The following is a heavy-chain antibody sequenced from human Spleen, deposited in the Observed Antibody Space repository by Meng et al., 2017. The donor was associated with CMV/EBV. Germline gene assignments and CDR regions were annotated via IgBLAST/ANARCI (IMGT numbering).Heavy chain of an antibody. CDR3: ARGIGSSSWLDI. J-gene: IGHJ3*02. CDR2: ISSSSSYT. CDR1: GFTFSDYY. V-gene: IGHV3-11*06. D-gene: IGHD6-13*01. Sequence: QGQLEELGGGLVKPGGSLRLSCADSGFTFSDYYMSWIRQAPGKGLEWVSYISSSSSYTNYADSVKGRFTISRDNAKNSLYLQMNSLRAEDTAVYYCARGIGSSSWLDIWGQGTMVTVSS.